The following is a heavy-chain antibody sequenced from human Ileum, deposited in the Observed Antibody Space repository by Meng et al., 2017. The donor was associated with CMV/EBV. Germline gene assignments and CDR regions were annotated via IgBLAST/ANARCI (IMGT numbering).Heavy chain of an antibody. J-gene: IGHJ4*02. Sequence: YTFTGYYMHWVRQAPGQGLEWMGWINPNSGGTNYAQKFQGRVTMTRDTSISTAYMELSRLRSDDTAVYYCARRGPRGYSGYDFLVCWGQGTLVTVSS. D-gene: IGHD5-12*01. CDR1: YTFTGYY. V-gene: IGHV1-2*02. CDR2: INPNSGGT. CDR3: ARRGPRGYSGYDFLVC.